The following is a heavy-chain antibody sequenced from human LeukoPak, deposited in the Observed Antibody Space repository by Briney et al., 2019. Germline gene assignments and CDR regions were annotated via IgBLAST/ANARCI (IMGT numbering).Heavy chain of an antibody. Sequence: PSETLSLTCTVSGGSISSYYWSWIRQPPGKGLEWIGYIYYSGSTNYNPSLKSRVTISVDTSMKRFSLKLSSVTAADTAVYYCGRGPGRTIAARPLDSWGQGTLVTVSS. D-gene: IGHD6-6*01. CDR1: GGSISSYY. J-gene: IGHJ5*01. CDR2: IYYSGST. CDR3: GRGPGRTIAARPLDS. V-gene: IGHV4-59*08.